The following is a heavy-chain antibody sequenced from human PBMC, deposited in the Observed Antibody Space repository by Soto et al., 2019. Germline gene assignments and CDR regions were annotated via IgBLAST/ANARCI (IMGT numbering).Heavy chain of an antibody. CDR1: GDSVSSNSAA. D-gene: IGHD1-1*01. V-gene: IGHV6-1*01. J-gene: IGHJ6*03. Sequence: PSQTLSLTCAISGDSVSSNSAAWNWIRQSPSRGLEWLGRTYYRSKWYNDYAVSVKSRITINPDTSKNQFSLQLNSVTPEDTAVYYCARGLNWNHYYYYYYMDVWGKGTTVTVSS. CDR2: TYYRSKWYN. CDR3: ARGLNWNHYYYYYYMDV.